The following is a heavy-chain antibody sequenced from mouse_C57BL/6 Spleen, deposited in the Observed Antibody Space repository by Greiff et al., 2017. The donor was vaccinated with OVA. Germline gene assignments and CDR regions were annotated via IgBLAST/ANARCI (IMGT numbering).Heavy chain of an antibody. CDR3: AREGPLYAMDY. V-gene: IGHV5-4*01. CDR2: ISDGGSYT. CDR1: GFTFSSYA. Sequence: EVQLVESGGGLVKPGGSLKLSCAASGFTFSSYAMSWVRQTPEKRLEWVATISDGGSYTYYPDNVKGRFTISRDNAKNNLYLQMSHLKSEDTAMYYCAREGPLYAMDYWGQGTSVTVSS. J-gene: IGHJ4*01. D-gene: IGHD3-3*01.